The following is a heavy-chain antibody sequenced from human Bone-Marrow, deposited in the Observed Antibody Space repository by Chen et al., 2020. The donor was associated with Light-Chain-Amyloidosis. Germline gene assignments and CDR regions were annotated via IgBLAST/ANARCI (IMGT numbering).Heavy chain of an antibody. Sequence: EVQLVESGGDLVQPGRSLRISCTASGFTFDEHAIHWVRQPPGKGLEWVSGITWNSGHIDYADSVKGRFTVSRDNAKISLYLQMNSLGVEDTALYFCARDLASSAWYALDSWGQGTQVTVSS. CDR3: ARDLASSAWYALDS. V-gene: IGHV3-9*01. CDR2: ITWNSGHI. D-gene: IGHD6-19*01. CDR1: GFTFDEHA. J-gene: IGHJ4*02.